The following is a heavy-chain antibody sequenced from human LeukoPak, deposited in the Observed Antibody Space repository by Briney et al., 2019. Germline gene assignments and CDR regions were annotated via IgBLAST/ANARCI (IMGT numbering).Heavy chain of an antibody. D-gene: IGHD1-7*01. Sequence: PSETLSPTCTVSGGSISSYYWSWIRQPPGKGLEWIGYIYYSGSTNYNPSLKSRVTISVDTSKNQFSLKLSSVTAADTAVYYCARMGLELRAYYYGMDVWGQGTTVTVSS. V-gene: IGHV4-59*01. CDR1: GGSISSYY. CDR2: IYYSGST. CDR3: ARMGLELRAYYYGMDV. J-gene: IGHJ6*02.